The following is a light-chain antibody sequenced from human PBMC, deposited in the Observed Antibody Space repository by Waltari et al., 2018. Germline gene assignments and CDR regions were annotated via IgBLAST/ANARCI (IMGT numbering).Light chain of an antibody. CDR3: QHYVRLPAT. Sequence: EIVLTQSPGILSFSPGERATISCRPSQSVSRTLAWYQHKPCQAPMPLIYVASSRSTGIPDRFSGSGSGTYFSLTISRLEPEDFAGYYCQHYVRLPATFGQGTEVEIK. V-gene: IGKV3-20*01. J-gene: IGKJ1*01. CDR1: QSVSRT. CDR2: VAS.